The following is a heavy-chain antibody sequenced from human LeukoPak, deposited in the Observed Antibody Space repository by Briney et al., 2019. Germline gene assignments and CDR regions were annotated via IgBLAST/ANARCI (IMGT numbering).Heavy chain of an antibody. J-gene: IGHJ4*02. V-gene: IGHV1-2*02. CDR2: INPNSGGT. CDR3: ARDSYFGDSRSLHFDS. D-gene: IGHD4-17*01. CDR1: GYTFTGHY. Sequence: ASVKASCKASGYTFTGHYMHWVRQAPGQGLEWMGWINPNSGGTNYAQKFKGRVIMTRDTSISTVYMELNRLRSDDTAVYDCARDSYFGDSRSLHFDSWGQGTLVSVSS.